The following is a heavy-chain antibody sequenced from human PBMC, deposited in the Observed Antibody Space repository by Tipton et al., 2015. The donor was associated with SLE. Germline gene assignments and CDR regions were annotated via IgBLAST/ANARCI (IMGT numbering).Heavy chain of an antibody. D-gene: IGHD2-15*01. J-gene: IGHJ3*02. CDR3: ARPRHVAAPNHAFDI. Sequence: TLSLTCTVSGGSISSYYWSWIRQPPGKGLEWIGYIYYSGSTNYNPSLKSRVTISVDTSKNQFSLKLSSVTAADTAVYYCARPRHVAAPNHAFDIWGQGTLVTVSS. CDR2: IYYSGST. V-gene: IGHV4-59*01. CDR1: GGSISSYY.